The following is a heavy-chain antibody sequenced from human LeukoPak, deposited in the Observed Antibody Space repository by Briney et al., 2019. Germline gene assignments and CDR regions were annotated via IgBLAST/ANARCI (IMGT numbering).Heavy chain of an antibody. CDR2: INPSGGST. D-gene: IGHD5-18*01. J-gene: IGHJ4*02. V-gene: IGHV1-46*01. CDR1: GYTFTSYK. CDR3: ARGQEYSHELDS. Sequence: ASVKVSCKASGYTFTSYKMHWVRQAPGQGLERMGIINPSGGSTTYAQKFQGRTTMTRDTSTYTVYMELSSLRSEDTATYYCARGQEYSHELDSWGQGTLVTVSP.